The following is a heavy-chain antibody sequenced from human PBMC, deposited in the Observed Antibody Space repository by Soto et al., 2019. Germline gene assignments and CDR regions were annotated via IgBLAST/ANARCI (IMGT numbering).Heavy chain of an antibody. J-gene: IGHJ6*03. CDR1: GYTFTSYA. V-gene: IGHV1-3*01. D-gene: IGHD6-6*01. CDR2: INAGYGNT. CDR3: ARPSIAARLNYYYYYMDV. Sequence: ASVKVSCKASGYTFTSYAMHWVRQAPGQRLEWMGWINAGYGNTKYSQKFQGRVTITRDTSASTAYMELSSLRSEDTAVYYCARPSIAARLNYYYYYMDVWGKGTTVTVSS.